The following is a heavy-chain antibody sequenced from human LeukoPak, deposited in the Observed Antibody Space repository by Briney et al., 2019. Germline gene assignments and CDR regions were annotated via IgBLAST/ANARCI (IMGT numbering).Heavy chain of an antibody. CDR1: GFTFSSYG. CDR2: IRYDGSNK. CDR3: AKVPAGGYYTRTYYYYYMDV. Sequence: GGSLRLSCAASGFTFSSYGMHWVRQAPGKGLEWVAFIRYDGSNKYYADSVKGRFTISRDNSKNTLYLQMNSLRAGDTAVYYCAKVPAGGYYTRTYYYYYMDVWGKGTTVTVSS. V-gene: IGHV3-30*02. D-gene: IGHD3-3*01. J-gene: IGHJ6*03.